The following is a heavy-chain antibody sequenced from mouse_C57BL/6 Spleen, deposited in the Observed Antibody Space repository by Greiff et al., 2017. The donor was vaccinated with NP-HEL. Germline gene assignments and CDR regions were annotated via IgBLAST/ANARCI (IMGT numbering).Heavy chain of an antibody. CDR2: IDPSDSYT. Sequence: QVQLQQPGAELVKPGASVKLSCKASGYTFTSYWMQWVKQRPGQGLEWIGEIDPSDSYTNYNQKFKGKATLTVDTSSGTAYMQLSSLTSEDSAVYYCARELWFAYWGQGTLVTVSA. V-gene: IGHV1-50*01. CDR3: ARELWFAY. J-gene: IGHJ3*01. CDR1: GYTFTSYW.